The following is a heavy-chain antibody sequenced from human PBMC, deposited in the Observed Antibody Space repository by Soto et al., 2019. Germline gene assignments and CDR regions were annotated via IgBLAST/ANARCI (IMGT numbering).Heavy chain of an antibody. J-gene: IGHJ4*02. Sequence: QVQLVESGGGVVQPGRSLRLSCAASGFTFSSYGMHWVRQAPGKGLEWVAVISYDGSNKYYADSVKGRFTISRDNSKNTLYLQMNSLRAEDTAVYYWAKGVSVVVPAALYYFDYWGQGTLVTVSS. V-gene: IGHV3-30*18. CDR3: AKGVSVVVPAALYYFDY. CDR2: ISYDGSNK. D-gene: IGHD2-2*01. CDR1: GFTFSSYG.